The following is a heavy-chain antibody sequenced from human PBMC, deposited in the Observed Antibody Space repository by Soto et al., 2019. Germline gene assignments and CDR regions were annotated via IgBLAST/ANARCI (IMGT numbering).Heavy chain of an antibody. CDR2: IYPIDSYT. V-gene: IGHV5-10-1*01. J-gene: IGHJ6*02. CDR1: GYSFTTYW. Sequence: PGESLKISCKGSGYSFTTYWIGWVRQMPGKGLEGMVIIYPIDSYTNYSPSFQGHVTISADKSISTSYLQWSSLKASDTAMYYCARRAHMSRRGETFSYYYYGMDVWGQGTTVTVSS. D-gene: IGHD3-16*01. CDR3: ARRAHMSRRGETFSYYYYGMDV.